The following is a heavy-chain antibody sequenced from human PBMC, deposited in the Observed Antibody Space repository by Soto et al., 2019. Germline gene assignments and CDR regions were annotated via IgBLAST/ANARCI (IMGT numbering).Heavy chain of an antibody. V-gene: IGHV3-21*01. CDR3: ARDWVVVAATPLDY. J-gene: IGHJ4*02. D-gene: IGHD2-15*01. CDR1: GFTFSSYS. Sequence: GGSLRLSCAASGFTFSSYSMNWVRQAPGKGLEWVSSISSSSSYIYYADSVKGRFTISRDNAKNSLYLQMNSLRAEDTAVYYCARDWVVVAATPLDYWGQGTLVTVSS. CDR2: ISSSSSYI.